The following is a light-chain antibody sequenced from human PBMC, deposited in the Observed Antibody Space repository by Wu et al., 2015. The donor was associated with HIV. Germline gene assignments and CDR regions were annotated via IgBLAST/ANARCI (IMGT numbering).Light chain of an antibody. CDR1: QRVSSNY. J-gene: IGKJ2*03. V-gene: IGKV3-20*01. Sequence: EIVLTQSPGTLSLSPGERATLSCRASQRVSSNYLAWYQQKLGQAPRLLIHGASSRTPGIPDRFSGRGSGTDFTLIISRLEPEDFAVYYCQQYGSSPNSFGQGTKLEIK. CDR2: GAS. CDR3: QQYGSSPNS.